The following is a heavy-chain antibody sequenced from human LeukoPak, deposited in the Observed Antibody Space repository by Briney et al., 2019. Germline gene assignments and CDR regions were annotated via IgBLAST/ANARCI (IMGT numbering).Heavy chain of an antibody. D-gene: IGHD5-18*01. CDR1: RYTFTSYG. J-gene: IGHJ4*02. CDR3: ARDSGYSYESFDY. V-gene: IGHV1-18*01. CDR2: VSAYNGNT. Sequence: ASVKVSCKAFRYTFTSYGISWVRQAPGQGLEWVGWVSAYNGNTNYAQKLQGRVTMTTDTSTSTAYRELRSLRSDDTAVYYCARDSGYSYESFDYWGQGTLVTVS.